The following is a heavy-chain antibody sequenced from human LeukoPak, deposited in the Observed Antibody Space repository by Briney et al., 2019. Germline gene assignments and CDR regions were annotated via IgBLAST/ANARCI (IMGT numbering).Heavy chain of an antibody. Sequence: GGSLRPSCAASGFTASSNYMSWVRQAPGKGLEWVSVIYSDDRTYYADSVRGRFTLSRDNSKNTLSLQMNSLRADDTAVYYCARDGEPRYWGSGYYYGMDVWGQGATVTVSS. V-gene: IGHV3-53*01. CDR2: IYSDDRT. CDR3: ARDGEPRYWGSGYYYGMDV. CDR1: GFTASSNY. J-gene: IGHJ6*02. D-gene: IGHD7-27*01.